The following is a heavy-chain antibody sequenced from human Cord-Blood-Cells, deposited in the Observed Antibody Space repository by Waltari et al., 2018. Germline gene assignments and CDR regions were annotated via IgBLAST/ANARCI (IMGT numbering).Heavy chain of an antibody. Sequence: QVQLVQSGAEVKKPGASVKVSCKASGYTFTSYYMHWVRQAPGQVLEWMGINNPSGGSTSYAQKFQGRVTMTRDTSTSTVYMELSSLRSEDTAVYYCARDQNVAAAGRGDYYYMDVWGKGTTVTVSS. CDR2: NNPSGGST. J-gene: IGHJ6*03. CDR1: GYTFTSYY. CDR3: ARDQNVAAAGRGDYYYMDV. V-gene: IGHV1-46*01. D-gene: IGHD6-13*01.